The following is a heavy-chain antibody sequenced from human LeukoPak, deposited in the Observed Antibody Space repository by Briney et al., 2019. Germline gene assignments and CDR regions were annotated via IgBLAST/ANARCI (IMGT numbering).Heavy chain of an antibody. CDR1: GFTFSSYW. Sequence: GGSLRLSCAASGFTFSSYWMSWVRQAPGKGLEWVAVIWYDGSNTYYVDSVKGRFTISRDNSKNTLYLQMNSLRVEDTAVYYCGRDSRSILIDVWGQGTPVTISS. J-gene: IGHJ4*02. CDR3: GRDSRSILIDV. D-gene: IGHD3-3*01. CDR2: IWYDGSNT. V-gene: IGHV3-33*08.